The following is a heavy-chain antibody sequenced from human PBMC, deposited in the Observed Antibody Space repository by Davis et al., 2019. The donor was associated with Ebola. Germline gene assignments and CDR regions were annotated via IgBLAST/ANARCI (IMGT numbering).Heavy chain of an antibody. Sequence: ASVKVSCKASGYTFTSYDINWVRQATGQGLEWMGWMNPNSGNTGYAQKFQGRVTMTRNTSISTAYMELSSLRSEDTAVYYCARGLSMDFWSGYYQYYFDYWGQGTLVTFSS. J-gene: IGHJ4*02. CDR2: MNPNSGNT. CDR1: GYTFTSYD. D-gene: IGHD3-3*01. V-gene: IGHV1-8*01. CDR3: ARGLSMDFWSGYYQYYFDY.